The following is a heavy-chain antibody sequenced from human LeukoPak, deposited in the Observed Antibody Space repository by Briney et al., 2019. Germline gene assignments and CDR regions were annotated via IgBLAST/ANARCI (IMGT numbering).Heavy chain of an antibody. CDR2: INHSGST. Sequence: SSETLSLTCTVSGGSISSYYWSWIRQPPGKGLEWIGEINHSGSTNYNPSLKSRVTISVDTSKNQFSLKLSSVTAADTAVYYCARGPGVWGQGTLVTVSS. J-gene: IGHJ4*02. CDR1: GGSISSYY. V-gene: IGHV4-34*01. CDR3: ARGPGV.